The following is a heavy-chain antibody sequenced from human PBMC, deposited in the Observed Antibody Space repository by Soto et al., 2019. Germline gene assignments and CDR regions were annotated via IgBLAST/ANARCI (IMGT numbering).Heavy chain of an antibody. CDR2: IWYDGSNK. Sequence: QVQLVESGGGVVQPGRSLRLSCAASGFTFSSYGMHWVRQAPGKGLEWVAVIWYDGSNKYYADSVKGRFTISRDNSKNTLYLQMNSLRAEDTAVYYCARDRGERPYFDYWGQGTLVTVSS. D-gene: IGHD3-16*01. J-gene: IGHJ4*02. V-gene: IGHV3-33*01. CDR1: GFTFSSYG. CDR3: ARDRGERPYFDY.